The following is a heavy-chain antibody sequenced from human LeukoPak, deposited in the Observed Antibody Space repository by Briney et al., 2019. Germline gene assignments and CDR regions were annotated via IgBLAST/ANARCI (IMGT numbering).Heavy chain of an antibody. D-gene: IGHD6-13*01. J-gene: IGHJ4*02. Sequence: GGSLRLSCAASGFTFSGSAMHWVRQASGKGLEWVGRIRSKANSYATAYAASVKGRFTISRDDSKNTAYLQMSSLKTEDTAVYYCARVTGRIAAAGTFDYWGQGTLVTVSS. CDR2: IRSKANSYAT. CDR1: GFTFSGSA. V-gene: IGHV3-73*01. CDR3: ARVTGRIAAAGTFDY.